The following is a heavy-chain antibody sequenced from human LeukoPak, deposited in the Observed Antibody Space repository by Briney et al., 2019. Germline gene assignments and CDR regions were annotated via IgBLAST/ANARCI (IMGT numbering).Heavy chain of an antibody. J-gene: IGHJ3*02. V-gene: IGHV3-7*01. CDR2: IKQDGSEK. Sequence: GSPRLSCAASGFTFSSYFISWVRQAPGKGLEWVAHIKQDGSEKYYMDSVKGRFTISRDNAKNSLYLQMNSLRAEDTALYYCARDGLALAFDIWGQGTMVTVSS. D-gene: IGHD6-19*01. CDR1: GFTFSSYF. CDR3: ARDGLALAFDI.